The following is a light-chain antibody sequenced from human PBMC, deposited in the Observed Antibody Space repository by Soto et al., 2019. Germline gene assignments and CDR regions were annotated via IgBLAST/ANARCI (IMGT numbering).Light chain of an antibody. CDR1: QSINSRH. CDR3: QQYNNWPSIT. V-gene: IGKV3-15*01. J-gene: IGKJ5*01. CDR2: GAS. Sequence: EIVLTQSPGTLSLSPGERATLSCRASQSINSRHLAWYQQKPGQAPRLLIYGASTRATGIPARISGSGSGTEFTLTISTLQSEDFALYFCQQYNNWPSITFGQGTRLEI.